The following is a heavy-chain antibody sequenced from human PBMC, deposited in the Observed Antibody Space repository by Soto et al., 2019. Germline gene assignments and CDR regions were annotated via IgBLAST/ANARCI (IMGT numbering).Heavy chain of an antibody. Sequence: SETLSLTCAVSGGSISSGGYSWSWIRQPPGKGLEWIGYIYHSGSTYYNPSLKSRVTISVDRSKNQFSLKLSSVTAADTAMYNCGRAHCSSLKCYSMTIDYWGQGTLVTVSS. CDR1: GGSISSGGYS. CDR3: GRAHCSSLKCYSMTIDY. CDR2: IYHSGST. V-gene: IGHV4-30-2*01. D-gene: IGHD2-2*01. J-gene: IGHJ4*02.